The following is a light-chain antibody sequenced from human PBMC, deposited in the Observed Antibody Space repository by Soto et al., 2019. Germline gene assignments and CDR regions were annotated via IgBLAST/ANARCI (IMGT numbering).Light chain of an antibody. CDR2: EVS. Sequence: QSVLTQPASVSGSPGQSITISCTGTSSDVGGYNYVSWYQQHPGKAPKLMIYEVSNRPSGVSNRFSGSKSGNTASLPISGLQAEDEADYYCSSYTSSRDVFGTGTKVTVL. V-gene: IGLV2-14*01. CDR3: SSYTSSRDV. J-gene: IGLJ1*01. CDR1: SSDVGGYNY.